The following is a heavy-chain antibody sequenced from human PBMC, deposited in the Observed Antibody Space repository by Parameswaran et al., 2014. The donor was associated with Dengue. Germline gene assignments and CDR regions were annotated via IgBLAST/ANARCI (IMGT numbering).Heavy chain of an antibody. CDR2: IYSGGST. V-gene: IGHV3-66*02. D-gene: IGHD2-15*01. CDR3: ARVVDSGYYYYYMDV. Sequence: QAGGSLRLSCAASGFTFSNAWMSWVRQAPGKGLEWVSVIYSGGSTYYADSVKGRFTISRDNSKNTLYLQMNSLRAEDTAVYYCARVVDSGYYYYYMDVWGKGTTVTVSS. J-gene: IGHJ6*03. CDR1: GFTFSNAW.